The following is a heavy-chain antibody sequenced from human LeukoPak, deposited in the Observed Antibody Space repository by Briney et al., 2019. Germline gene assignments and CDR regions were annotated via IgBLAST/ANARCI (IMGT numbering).Heavy chain of an antibody. CDR3: ARSPLYCGGDCYWNY. J-gene: IGHJ4*02. CDR1: GYTFTSYG. D-gene: IGHD2-21*02. V-gene: IGHV1-18*01. CDR2: ISAYNGNT. Sequence: ASVKVSCKASGYTFTSYGISWVRQAPGQGLEWMGWISAYNGNTNYAQKLQGRVTMTTDTSTSTACMELRSLRSDDTAVYYCARSPLYCGGDCYWNYWGQGTLVTVSS.